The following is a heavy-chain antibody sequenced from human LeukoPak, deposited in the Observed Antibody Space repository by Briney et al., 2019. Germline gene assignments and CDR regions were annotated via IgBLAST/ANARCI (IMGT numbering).Heavy chain of an antibody. J-gene: IGHJ4*02. CDR3: TTTLRCGGDCRNDY. V-gene: IGHV3-15*01. CDR1: GFTFNNAW. D-gene: IGHD2-21*01. Sequence: PGGSLRLSCAASGFTFNNAWMRWVRQAPGKGLEWAGRIKSKTDGGTTEYAAPVKGRFTISRDDSKNTLYLQMNSLKTEDTAVYYCTTTLRCGGDCRNDYWGQGTLVTVSS. CDR2: IKSKTDGGTT.